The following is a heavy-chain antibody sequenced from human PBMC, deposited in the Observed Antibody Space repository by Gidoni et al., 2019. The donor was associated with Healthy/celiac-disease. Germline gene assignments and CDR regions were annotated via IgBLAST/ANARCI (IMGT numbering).Heavy chain of an antibody. V-gene: IGHV5-10-1*01. Sequence: EVQLVQSGTEVNKPGESVRISCLGSGYSFTSYWISWVRQMPGKGLEGMGRIDPCDSYTNYSPSFQGHVTISADKSISTAYLQWSSLKASDTAMYYCARQSIQEEALDIWGQGTMVTVSS. CDR1: GYSFTSYW. CDR2: IDPCDSYT. D-gene: IGHD5-18*01. J-gene: IGHJ3*02. CDR3: ARQSIQEEALDI.